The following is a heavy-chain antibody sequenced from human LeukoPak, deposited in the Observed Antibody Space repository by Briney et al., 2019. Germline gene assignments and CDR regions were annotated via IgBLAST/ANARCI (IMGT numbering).Heavy chain of an antibody. CDR3: ASRPLGYCSSTSCPGDYYMDV. D-gene: IGHD2-2*01. J-gene: IGHJ6*03. V-gene: IGHV4-38-2*01. Sequence: SETLSLTCAVSGYSISSGYYWGWIRQPPGKGLEWTGSIYHSGSTYYNPSLKSRVTISVDTSKNQFSLKLSSVTAADTAVYYCASRPLGYCSSTSCPGDYYMDVWGKGTTVTVSS. CDR1: GYSISSGYY. CDR2: IYHSGST.